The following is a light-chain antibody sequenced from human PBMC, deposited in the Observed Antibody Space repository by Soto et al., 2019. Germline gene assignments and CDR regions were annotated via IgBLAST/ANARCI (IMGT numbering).Light chain of an antibody. CDR3: AAWDDNLNALYV. CDR1: SSNIGSNA. CDR2: DDD. V-gene: IGLV1-44*01. Sequence: QPVLTQPPSASGTPGQRVTISFSGSSSNIGSNAVNWYQQLPGTAPKLLIYDDDQRPSGVPDRFSGSKSGTPASLAISGLQSEDEGDYYCAAWDDNLNALYVFGTGTKVTVL. J-gene: IGLJ1*01.